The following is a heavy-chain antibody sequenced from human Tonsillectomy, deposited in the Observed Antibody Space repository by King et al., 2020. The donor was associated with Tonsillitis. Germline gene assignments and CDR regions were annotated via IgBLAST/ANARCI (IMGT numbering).Heavy chain of an antibody. CDR1: GFTFRSYW. V-gene: IGHV3-7*03. CDR3: ARGGIAEKFDSFDI. D-gene: IGHD6-13*01. J-gene: IGHJ3*02. CDR2: IKHDGSEK. Sequence: VQLVESGGGLVQPGGSLRLSCAASGFTFRSYWMSWVRQAPGKGLEWVANIKHDGSEKYYVDSVKGRFTISRDNAKIYLSLQMNSLRVEDTAVYYCARGGIAEKFDSFDIWGQGTMVTVSS.